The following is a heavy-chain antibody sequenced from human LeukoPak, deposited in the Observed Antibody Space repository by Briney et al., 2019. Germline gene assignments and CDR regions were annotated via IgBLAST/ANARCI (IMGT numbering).Heavy chain of an antibody. CDR2: ISSSGSTI. Sequence: LSLTCTVSGGSISSYYWSWIRQPPGKGLEWVSYISSSGSTIYYADSVKGRLTISRDNAKNSLYLQMNSLRAEDTAVYYCARETCSSTSCYLSSYYGMDVWGQGTTVTVSS. D-gene: IGHD2-2*01. V-gene: IGHV3-11*01. CDR3: ARETCSSTSCYLSSYYGMDV. J-gene: IGHJ6*02. CDR1: GGSISSYY.